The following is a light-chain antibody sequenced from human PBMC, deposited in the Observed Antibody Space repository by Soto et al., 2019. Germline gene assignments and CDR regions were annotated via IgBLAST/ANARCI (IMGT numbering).Light chain of an antibody. CDR2: GAS. CDR3: QQYGSSRT. Sequence: EIVLTQSPGTLSLSPGERAILSCRASQSLSNNNLAWYQQKPGQAPRLLIYGASSRATGISDRFSGSGSGTDFTLTISRLEPEDFAVYYCQQYGSSRTFGQGTKVEIK. CDR1: QSLSNNN. V-gene: IGKV3-20*01. J-gene: IGKJ1*01.